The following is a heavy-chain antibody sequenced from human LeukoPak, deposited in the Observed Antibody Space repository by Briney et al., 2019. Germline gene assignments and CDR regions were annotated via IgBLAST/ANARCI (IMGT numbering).Heavy chain of an antibody. CDR2: IYYTGST. CDR1: GCSVSSGSYY. CDR3: ARKTSSSGYSIFGY. D-gene: IGHD3-22*01. Sequence: SETLSLTCTVSGCSVSSGSYYWSWIRQPPGKGLEWIGYIYYTGSTNYNSSLKSRVTISVDTSKYQFSLKLSSVTAADTAVYYCARKTSSSGYSIFGYWGQGTLVTVSS. V-gene: IGHV4-61*01. J-gene: IGHJ4*02.